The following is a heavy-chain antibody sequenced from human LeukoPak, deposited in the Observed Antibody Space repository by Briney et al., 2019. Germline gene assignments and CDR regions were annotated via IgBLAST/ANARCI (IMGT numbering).Heavy chain of an antibody. V-gene: IGHV3-74*01. CDR3: ARVPYDYVWGSYRMGDCFDY. J-gene: IGHJ4*02. CDR2: INSDGSST. CDR1: GFTFSSYW. D-gene: IGHD3-16*02. Sequence: PGGSLRLSCAASGFTFSSYWMHWVRQAPGKGLAWVSRINSDGSSTSYADSVKGRFTISRDNAKNTLYLQMNSLRAEDTAVYYCARVPYDYVWGSYRMGDCFDYWGQGTLVTVSS.